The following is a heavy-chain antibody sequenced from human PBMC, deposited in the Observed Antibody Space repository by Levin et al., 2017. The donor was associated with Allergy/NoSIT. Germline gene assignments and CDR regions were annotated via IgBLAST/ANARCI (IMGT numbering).Heavy chain of an antibody. CDR3: GRDIGGKYDY. V-gene: IGHV4-30-2*01. Sequence: SETLSLTCAVSGDSISTTGYSWNWIRQPPEKGLEWIGYIYHSGTTFYNPSLKSRLTISIDRSKNQFSLKLSSVTAADTAVYYCGRDIGGKYDYWGQGILVTVSS. CDR2: IYHSGTT. D-gene: IGHD2-15*01. J-gene: IGHJ4*02. CDR1: GDSISTTGYS.